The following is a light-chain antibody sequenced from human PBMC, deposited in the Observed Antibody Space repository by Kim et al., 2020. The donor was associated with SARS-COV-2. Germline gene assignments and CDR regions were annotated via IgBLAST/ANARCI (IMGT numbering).Light chain of an antibody. J-gene: IGLJ2*01. CDR3: TTWDDSLGGRV. Sequence: GQRVTISCSGSSSNIGSDYVQWYQQFPGTAPKLLIYDNNQRPSGVPDRFSASKYGTSASLAISGLRTEDEADYYCTTWDDSLGGRVFGGGTQLTVL. V-gene: IGLV1-47*01. CDR2: DNN. CDR1: SSNIGSDY.